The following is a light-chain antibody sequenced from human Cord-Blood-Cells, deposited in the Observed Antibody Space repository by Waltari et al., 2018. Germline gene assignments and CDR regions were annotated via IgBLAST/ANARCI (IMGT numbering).Light chain of an antibody. CDR3: QQSYSTPYT. J-gene: IGKJ2*01. V-gene: IGKV1-39*01. Sequence: DIQMTQSPSSLSASVGDRVTITCRASQRISSYLNWYQQKPGKAPKLLIYAASSLQSGVPSRFSGSGSGTDFTLTISSLQPEDFATYYCQQSYSTPYTFGHGTKLEIK. CDR1: QRISSY. CDR2: AAS.